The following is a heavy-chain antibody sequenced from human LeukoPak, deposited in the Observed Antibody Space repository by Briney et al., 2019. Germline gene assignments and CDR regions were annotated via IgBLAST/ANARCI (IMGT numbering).Heavy chain of an antibody. V-gene: IGHV1-2*06. CDR1: GYTFTGYY. J-gene: IGHJ5*02. CDR2: INPNSGGT. D-gene: IGHD2-15*01. Sequence: ASVKVSCKASGYTFTGYYMHWVRQAPGQGLEWMGRINPNSGGTNYAQKFRGRVTMTRDTSISTAYMELSRLRSDDTAVYYCARPPQYCSGGSCSWFDPWGQGTLVTVSS. CDR3: ARPPQYCSGGSCSWFDP.